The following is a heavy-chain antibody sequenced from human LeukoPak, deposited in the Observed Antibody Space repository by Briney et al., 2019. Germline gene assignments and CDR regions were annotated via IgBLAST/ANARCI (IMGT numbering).Heavy chain of an antibody. J-gene: IGHJ4*02. Sequence: TGGSLRLSCAASGFTFSSYAMSWVRQAPGKGLEWVSAISGSGGSTYYADSVKGPLSISRDNSKNTLYLQMNSLRAEDTSVYYCAKDDALLWFGELGYWGQGTLVTVSS. D-gene: IGHD3-10*01. V-gene: IGHV3-23*01. CDR1: GFTFSSYA. CDR3: AKDDALLWFGELGY. CDR2: ISGSGGST.